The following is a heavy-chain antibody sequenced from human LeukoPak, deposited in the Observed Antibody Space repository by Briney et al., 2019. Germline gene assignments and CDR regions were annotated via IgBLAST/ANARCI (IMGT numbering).Heavy chain of an antibody. V-gene: IGHV4-39*01. Sequence: SSETLSLTCTVSGGSISSSRYYWVWIRQPPGKGLEWIGSIYYSGSTYYNPSLKSRVTISVDTSKNQFSLKLSSVTAADTAVYYCARSIAAPRLTLDFDLWGHEIPLTVSS. D-gene: IGHD6-13*01. CDR3: ARSIAAPRLTLDFDL. CDR1: GGSISSSRYY. J-gene: IGHJ4*01. CDR2: IYYSGST.